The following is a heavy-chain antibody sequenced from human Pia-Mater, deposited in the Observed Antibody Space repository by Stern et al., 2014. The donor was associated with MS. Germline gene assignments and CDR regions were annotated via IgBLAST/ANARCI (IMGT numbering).Heavy chain of an antibody. CDR2: IRSKANSYAT. J-gene: IGHJ4*02. CDR3: KRGYSVAGEGDY. D-gene: IGHD6-19*01. V-gene: IGHV3-73*01. CDR1: GNTFSASA. Sequence: EVQLLESGGGLVEPGGSLKLSWAASGNTFSASAIHWVRQASGKGLEGVGRIRSKANSYATAYAASMKGRFTISRDDSKNTAYLQMNSLKTEDTAVYYCKRGYSVAGEGDYWGQGTLVTVSS.